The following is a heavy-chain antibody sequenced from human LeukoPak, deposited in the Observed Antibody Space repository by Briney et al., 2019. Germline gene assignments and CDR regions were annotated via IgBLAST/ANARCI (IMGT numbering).Heavy chain of an antibody. CDR1: GFTFSSYD. V-gene: IGHV3-13*01. Sequence: GGSLRLSCAASGFTFSSYDMHWVRQATGKGLEWVSAIGTAGDTYYPVSVKGRFTISRENAKNSLYLQMNSLRAGDTAVYYCARASYYYDSSGLTDAFDIWGQGTMVTVSS. CDR2: IGTAGDT. CDR3: ARASYYYDSSGLTDAFDI. D-gene: IGHD3-22*01. J-gene: IGHJ3*02.